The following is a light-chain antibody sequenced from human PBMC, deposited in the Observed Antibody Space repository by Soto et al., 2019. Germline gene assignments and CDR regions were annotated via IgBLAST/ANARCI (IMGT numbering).Light chain of an antibody. CDR1: QRVSSSY. V-gene: IGKV3-20*01. CDR3: QQYGSSPRT. J-gene: IGKJ1*01. Sequence: EIVLTQSPGTLSLSPGERATLSCRASQRVSSSYLAWYQQKPGQAPRLLIYGASSRATGIPDRFSGSGSGTDFTLTISRLEPEDFAVYYCQQYGSSPRTFGQVTTVEIK. CDR2: GAS.